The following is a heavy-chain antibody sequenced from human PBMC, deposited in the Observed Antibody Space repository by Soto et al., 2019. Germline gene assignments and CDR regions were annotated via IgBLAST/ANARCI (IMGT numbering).Heavy chain of an antibody. Sequence: SETLSLTCTVSGGSVYSDGYYWGWIRQSPGKGLEWIGNIYYSGNTYYNPSLKSRLTTSLDTSKNQFSLKLTSVTAADTAVYYCARHGYTSGRTYFDYWGQGTLVT. J-gene: IGHJ4*02. CDR2: IYYSGNT. CDR3: ARHGYTSGRTYFDY. D-gene: IGHD6-19*01. CDR1: GGSVYSDGYY. V-gene: IGHV4-39*01.